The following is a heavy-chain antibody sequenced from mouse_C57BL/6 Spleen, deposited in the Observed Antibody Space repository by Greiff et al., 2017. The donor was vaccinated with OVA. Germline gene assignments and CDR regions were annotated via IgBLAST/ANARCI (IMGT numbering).Heavy chain of an antibody. Sequence: EVKLVESGGGLVQPKGSLKLSCAASGFSFNTYAMNWVRQAPGKGLEWVARIRSKSNNYATYYADSVNDRFTISRDDSESMRYLQMNNLKTEDTAMYYCVRQGLGIPFDYWGQGTTLTVSS. CDR2: IRSKSNNYAT. V-gene: IGHV10-1*01. CDR1: GFSFNTYA. D-gene: IGHD4-1*01. J-gene: IGHJ2*01. CDR3: VRQGLGIPFDY.